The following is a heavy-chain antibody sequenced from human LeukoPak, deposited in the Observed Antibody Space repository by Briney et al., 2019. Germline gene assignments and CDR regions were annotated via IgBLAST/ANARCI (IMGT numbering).Heavy chain of an antibody. D-gene: IGHD1-26*01. CDR1: GGSISSYF. Sequence: SETLSLTCTISGGSISSYFWSWIRQPPGKGLEWIGYIYYTGSTNYNPSLKSRVIISLDTSKNQFSLKLSSVTAADTAVYYCARTLSRWDPFDYWGQGTLVTVSP. J-gene: IGHJ4*02. CDR2: IYYTGST. CDR3: ARTLSRWDPFDY. V-gene: IGHV4-59*01.